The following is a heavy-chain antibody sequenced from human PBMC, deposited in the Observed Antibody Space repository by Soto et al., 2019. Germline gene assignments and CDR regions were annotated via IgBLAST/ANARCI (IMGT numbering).Heavy chain of an antibody. J-gene: IGHJ3*02. Sequence: GGSLRLACAASGFTFSNHAMNWVRQAPGKGLEWVSFIDASGGSTYYADSVKGRFTISRDNSKNTLHLQLNSLRAEDTAVYHCAKRRGHGALAIWGQGTTVTVSS. CDR1: GFTFSNHA. CDR3: AKRRGHGALAI. V-gene: IGHV3-23*01. CDR2: IDASGGST.